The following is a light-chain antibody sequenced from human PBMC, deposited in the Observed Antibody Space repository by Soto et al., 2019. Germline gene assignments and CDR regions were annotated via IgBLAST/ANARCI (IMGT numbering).Light chain of an antibody. CDR2: GAS. J-gene: IGKJ1*01. V-gene: IGKV3-20*01. CDR3: QQYVSSPPWA. CDR1: QSVNAN. Sequence: EVVMTQSPATLSVSPGERATLSCRASQSVNANLAWYQQKPGQAPRLLIHGASNRATGIPDRFSGSGSGTDFTLTISRLEPEDFAVYYCQQYVSSPPWAFGQGTKVEI.